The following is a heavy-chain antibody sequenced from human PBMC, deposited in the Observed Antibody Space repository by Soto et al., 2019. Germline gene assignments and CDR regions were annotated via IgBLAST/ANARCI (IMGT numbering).Heavy chain of an antibody. V-gene: IGHV3-7*01. J-gene: IGHJ6*03. CDR1: GFTFSSYW. D-gene: IGHD2-2*01. CDR2: IKQDGSEK. CDR3: ARGDCSSTSCYLLYYYYMDV. Sequence: GGSLRLSCAASGFTFSSYWMSWVRQAPGKGLEWVANIKQDGSEKYYVDSVKGRFTISRDNAKNSLYLQMNSLRAEDTAVYYCARGDCSSTSCYLLYYYYMDVWGKGTTVTVSS.